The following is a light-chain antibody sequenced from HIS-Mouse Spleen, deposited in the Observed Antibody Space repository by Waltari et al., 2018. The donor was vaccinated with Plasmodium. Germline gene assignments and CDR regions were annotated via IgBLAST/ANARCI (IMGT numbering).Light chain of an antibody. CDR3: QQYNNWPFT. J-gene: IGKJ3*01. Sequence: EIVMTQSPATLSVSPGQRATLPCRASQSVSSNLAWYQQKPGQAPRLLIKCASTRATGIPARFSGSGSGTEFTLTISSLQSEDFAVYYCQQYNNWPFTFGPGTKVDIK. CDR2: CAS. V-gene: IGKV3-15*01. CDR1: QSVSSN.